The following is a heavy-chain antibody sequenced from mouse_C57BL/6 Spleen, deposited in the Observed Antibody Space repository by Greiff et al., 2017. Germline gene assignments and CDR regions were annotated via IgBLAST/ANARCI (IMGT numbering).Heavy chain of an antibody. D-gene: IGHD1-1*01. V-gene: IGHV1-69*01. Sequence: QVQLQQPGAELVMPGASVKLSCKASGYTFTSYWMHWVKQRPGQGLEWIGEIDPSDSYTNYNQKFKGKSTLTVDTSSSTAYMQLSSLTSEDSAVYYCARSHYYGSSYGGFAYWGQGTLVTVSA. CDR1: GYTFTSYW. CDR3: ARSHYYGSSYGGFAY. J-gene: IGHJ3*01. CDR2: IDPSDSYT.